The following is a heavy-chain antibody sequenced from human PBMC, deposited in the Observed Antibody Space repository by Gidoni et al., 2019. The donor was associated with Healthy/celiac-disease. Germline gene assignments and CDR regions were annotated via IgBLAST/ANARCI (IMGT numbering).Heavy chain of an antibody. CDR1: GFTFSGSA. CDR3: TRLPREAFDI. V-gene: IGHV3-73*02. J-gene: IGHJ3*02. CDR2: IRSKANSYAT. Sequence: EVQLVESGGGLVQPGGSLTLSCAASGFTFSGSAMHWVRQASGKGLEWVGRIRSKANSYATAYAASVKGRFTISRDDSKTTAYLQMNSLKTEDTAVYYCTRLPREAFDIWGQGTMVTVSS.